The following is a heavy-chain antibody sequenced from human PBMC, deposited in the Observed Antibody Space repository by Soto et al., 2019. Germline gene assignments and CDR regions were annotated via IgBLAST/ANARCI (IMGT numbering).Heavy chain of an antibody. Sequence: HPGGSLRLSCAAPGFTFSSYGMHWVRQAPGKGLEWVAVISYDGSNKYYADSVKGRFTISRDNSKNTLYLQMNSLRAEDTAVYYCAKDDFYPYWGQGTLVTVSS. CDR2: ISYDGSNK. J-gene: IGHJ4*02. V-gene: IGHV3-30*18. CDR1: GFTFSSYG. CDR3: AKDDFYPY.